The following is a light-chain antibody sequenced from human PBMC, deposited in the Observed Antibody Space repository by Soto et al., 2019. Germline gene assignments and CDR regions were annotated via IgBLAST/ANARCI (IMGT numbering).Light chain of an antibody. V-gene: IGKV3-20*01. J-gene: IGKJ2*01. CDR2: AAS. CDR3: QQYDKSLYT. CDR1: QSIASTF. Sequence: ENVLTQSPGTLSLSPGEGATLSCRASQSIASTFLAWYQQKPGQAPRLLIYAASSRATGIPDRFSGSGSGTDFTLTISRLEPEDFAVYYCQQYDKSLYTFGQGTKLEIK.